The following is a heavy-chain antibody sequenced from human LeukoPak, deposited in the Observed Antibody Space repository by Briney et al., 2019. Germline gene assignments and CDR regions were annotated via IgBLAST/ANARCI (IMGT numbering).Heavy chain of an antibody. CDR2: IYSGGST. CDR3: ARAFGEPI. CDR1: GFTFCNYA. Sequence: GGSLRLSCTASGFTFCNYALSWFRQAPGKGLEWVSVIYSGGSTYYADSVRGRFTISRDNSKNTLYLQMNSLRAEDTAVYYCARAFGEPIWGQGTMVTVSS. D-gene: IGHD3-10*01. J-gene: IGHJ3*02. V-gene: IGHV3-66*01.